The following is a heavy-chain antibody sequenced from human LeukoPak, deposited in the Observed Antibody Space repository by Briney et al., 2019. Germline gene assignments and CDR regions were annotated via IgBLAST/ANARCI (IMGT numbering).Heavy chain of an antibody. Sequence: VASVKVSCKASGYTFTDSYIHWVRQAPGQGLEWLGWINPETFKVEYAERFQGRVTMTRDTSISTAYMELGSLRSEDTAVYFCARESGAAPAFDIWGQGTQVTVSS. CDR2: INPETFKV. CDR1: GYTFTDSY. V-gene: IGHV1-2*02. CDR3: ARESGAAPAFDI. J-gene: IGHJ3*02. D-gene: IGHD1-26*01.